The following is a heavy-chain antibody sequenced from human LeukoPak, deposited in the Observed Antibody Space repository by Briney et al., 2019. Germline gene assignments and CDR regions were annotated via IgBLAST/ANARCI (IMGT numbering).Heavy chain of an antibody. V-gene: IGHV4-34*01. CDR3: ARVAAAGLLDY. D-gene: IGHD6-13*01. CDR1: GGSYSGYY. CDR2: INHSGST. J-gene: IGHJ4*02. Sequence: SETLSLXCAVYGGSYSGYYWSWIRRPPGKGLESIGEINHSGSTNYNPSLKSRVTISVDTSKNQFSLKLSSVTAADTAVYYCARVAAAGLLDYWGQGTLVTVSS.